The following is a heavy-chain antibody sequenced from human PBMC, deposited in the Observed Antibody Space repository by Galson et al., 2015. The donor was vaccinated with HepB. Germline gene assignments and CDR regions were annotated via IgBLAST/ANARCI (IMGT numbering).Heavy chain of an antibody. Sequence: SLRLSCAASGFSFSSYAMTWVRQAPGKGLEWVSVISGTDSSTYYADSVKGRFTISRDNSMNTLYLQMNRLRAEDTALYYCARDTRTVDGHLDYWGQGTLVTVSS. CDR3: ARDTRTVDGHLDY. D-gene: IGHD6-19*01. CDR2: ISGTDSST. CDR1: GFSFSSYA. V-gene: IGHV3-23*01. J-gene: IGHJ4*02.